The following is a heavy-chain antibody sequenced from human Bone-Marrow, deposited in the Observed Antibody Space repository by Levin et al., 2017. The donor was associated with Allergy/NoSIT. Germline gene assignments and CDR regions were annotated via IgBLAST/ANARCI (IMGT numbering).Heavy chain of an antibody. J-gene: IGHJ4*02. CDR1: GYTFANFA. Sequence: GESLKISCKASGYTFANFAIHWVRQAPGQSLEWMGWVDTDSGHARFSQKFQDRISITTDTSATVYMELSSLTFEDTAVYYCARDAGSGSHFVGKSTSQKFYFDYWGQGTLVTASS. V-gene: IGHV1-3*04. CDR2: VDTDSGHA. CDR3: ARDAGSGSHFVGKSTSQKFYFDY. D-gene: IGHD2/OR15-2a*01.